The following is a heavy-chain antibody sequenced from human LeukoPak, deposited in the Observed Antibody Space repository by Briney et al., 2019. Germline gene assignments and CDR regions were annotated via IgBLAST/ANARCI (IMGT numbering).Heavy chain of an antibody. CDR2: IQNDASTE. D-gene: IGHD2-21*01. J-gene: IGHJ4*02. Sequence: LRLSCAASGFIFSHYGMHWVRQAPGKGLEWVAVIQNDASTENFADSVKGRFSISRDNSKNTVFLQMNSLRVEDTAVYYCARELSQIVWGGLDYGGQGTLVSVST. CDR1: GFIFSHYG. V-gene: IGHV3-33*05. CDR3: ARELSQIVWGGLDY.